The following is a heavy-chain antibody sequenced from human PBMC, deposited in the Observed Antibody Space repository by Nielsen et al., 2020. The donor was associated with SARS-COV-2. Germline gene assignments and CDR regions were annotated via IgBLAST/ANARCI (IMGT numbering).Heavy chain of an antibody. V-gene: IGHV4-34*01. Sequence: SETLSLTCTVYGGSLRGYFWIWLRQPPGKGLEWIGESNQGGDANYSPSLKNPVTISMDTSKMQFSLGLTSVTAADTGTYFCARGTYNFRSYSSSGMDVWGQGTTVIVSS. CDR2: SNQGGDA. D-gene: IGHD3-3*01. CDR3: ARGTYNFRSYSSSGMDV. J-gene: IGHJ6*02. CDR1: GGSLRGYF.